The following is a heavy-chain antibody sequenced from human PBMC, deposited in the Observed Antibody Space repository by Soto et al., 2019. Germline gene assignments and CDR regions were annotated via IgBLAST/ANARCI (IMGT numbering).Heavy chain of an antibody. V-gene: IGHV4-34*01. D-gene: IGHD6-13*01. CDR3: ASGYSSSSYGAFDI. CDR1: GGSFSGYY. J-gene: IGHJ3*02. CDR2: INHSGST. Sequence: SETLSLTCAVYGGSFSGYYWSWIRQPPGKGLEWIGEINHSGSTNYNPSLKSRVTISVDTSKNQFSLKLSSVTAADTAVYYFASGYSSSSYGAFDIWGQGTMVTVSS.